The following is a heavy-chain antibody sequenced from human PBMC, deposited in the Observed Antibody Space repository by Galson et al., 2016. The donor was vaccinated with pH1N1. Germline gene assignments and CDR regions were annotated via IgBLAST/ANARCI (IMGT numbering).Heavy chain of an antibody. D-gene: IGHD1-26*01. Sequence: SVKVSCKASGGTFTIYAINWVRQAPGQRLEWMGGISRMFGAPNYAHHFQGRVTITSDDSTSTAYMELRSLRSEDTAVYFCARGGSYYDYWGQGTLVTVSS. CDR3: ARGGSYYDY. CDR1: GGTFTIYA. J-gene: IGHJ4*02. CDR2: ISRMFGAP. V-gene: IGHV1-69*13.